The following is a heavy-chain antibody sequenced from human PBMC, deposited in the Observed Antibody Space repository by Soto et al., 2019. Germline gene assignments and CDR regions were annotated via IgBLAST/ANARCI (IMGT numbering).Heavy chain of an antibody. J-gene: IGHJ4*02. CDR2: ISSDGIST. Sequence: GGSLRLSCAASGFTFSRYWMHWVRQAPGKGLVWVSRISSDGISTIYADSVKGRFTISRDNAKNTLYLQMNSLRAEDTAVYYCSRENFYWGQGTLVTVSS. D-gene: IGHD1-7*01. V-gene: IGHV3-74*01. CDR3: SRENFY. CDR1: GFTFSRYW.